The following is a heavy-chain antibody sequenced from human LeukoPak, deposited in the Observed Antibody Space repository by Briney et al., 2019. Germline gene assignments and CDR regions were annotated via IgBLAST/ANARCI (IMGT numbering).Heavy chain of an antibody. CDR3: ARDPGGDTYYDFWSGQYPFGAFDI. D-gene: IGHD3-3*01. V-gene: IGHV1-8*01. CDR1: GYTFTSYD. Sequence: ASVKVSCKASGYTFTSYDINWVRQATGQGLEWMGWMNPNSGNTGYAQKFQGRVTMTRNTSISTAYMELSSLRSEDTAVYYCARDPGGDTYYDFWSGQYPFGAFDIWGQGTMVTVSS. J-gene: IGHJ3*02. CDR2: MNPNSGNT.